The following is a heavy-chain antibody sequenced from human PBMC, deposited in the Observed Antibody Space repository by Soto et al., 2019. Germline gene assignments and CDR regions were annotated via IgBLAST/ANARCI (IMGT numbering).Heavy chain of an antibody. Sequence: PGGSLRLSCAASGFTFGSYAMSWVRQAPGMGLEWVSAISGSGGSTYSADSVKGRFTISRDNSKNSLYLQMNSLRAENTAVYCCAKERVYNYGLSDFDYWGQGTLVTVSS. CDR3: AKERVYNYGLSDFDY. D-gene: IGHD5-18*01. CDR2: ISGSGGST. J-gene: IGHJ4*02. CDR1: GFTFGSYA. V-gene: IGHV3-23*01.